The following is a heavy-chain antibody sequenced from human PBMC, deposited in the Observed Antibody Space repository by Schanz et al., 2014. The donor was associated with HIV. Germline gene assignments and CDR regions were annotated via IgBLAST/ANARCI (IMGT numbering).Heavy chain of an antibody. V-gene: IGHV3-23*01. Sequence: EVQLLESGGGLVQPGGSLRLSCTASGLPFSTYAMSWVRQAPGKGLEWLAGVSRSGANTYYADSVKGRFTISRDNSENTLFLQVNSLRAEDTAVYYCSTSGYYPPDLWGPGTSVTVSS. J-gene: IGHJ6*02. CDR3: STSGYYPPDL. CDR2: VSRSGANT. CDR1: GLPFSTYA. D-gene: IGHD3-3*01.